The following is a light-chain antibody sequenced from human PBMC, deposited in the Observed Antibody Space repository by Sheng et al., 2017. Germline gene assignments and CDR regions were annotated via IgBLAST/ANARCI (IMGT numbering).Light chain of an antibody. J-gene: IGLJ2*01. CDR3: HVWDSSSDQVV. CDR1: NIGDKV. Sequence: SYVLTQPPLVSVAPGQTARITCGGNNIGDKVVHWYQQRPGQAPVLVVYDDTNRPSGIPERFSGSNSGNTATLTITRVEAGDEADFYCHVWDSSSDQVVFGGGTKLTVL. V-gene: IGLV3-21*02. CDR2: DDT.